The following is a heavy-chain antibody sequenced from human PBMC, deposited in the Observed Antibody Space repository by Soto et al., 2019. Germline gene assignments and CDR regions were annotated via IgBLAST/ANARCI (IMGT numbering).Heavy chain of an antibody. V-gene: IGHV3-23*01. CDR2: FSGSGGTT. CDR3: ARVPYSVTWSHFDY. J-gene: IGHJ4*02. CDR1: GFTFSNYA. Sequence: PGGSLRLSCAASGFTFSNYAMTWVRQAPGKGLEWVSTFSGSGGTTYYADSVKGRFTISRDNSKSTLYLQMNSLRAEDTAVYYCARVPYSVTWSHFDYWGQGTLVTVS. D-gene: IGHD6-13*01.